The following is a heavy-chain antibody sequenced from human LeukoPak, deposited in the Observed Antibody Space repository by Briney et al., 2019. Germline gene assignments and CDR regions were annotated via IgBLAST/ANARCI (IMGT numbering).Heavy chain of an antibody. CDR1: GGSISSYY. J-gene: IGHJ4*02. V-gene: IGHV4-59*01. CDR2: IYYTGST. D-gene: IGHD6-19*01. CDR3: ARTQWLVRYFDY. Sequence: SETLSLTCTVSGGSISSYYWSWVRQPPGKGLEWIGYIYYTGSTNNNPSLKSRVTISVDTSKNQFSLKLSSVTAADTAVYYCARTQWLVRYFDYWGQGTLVTVSS.